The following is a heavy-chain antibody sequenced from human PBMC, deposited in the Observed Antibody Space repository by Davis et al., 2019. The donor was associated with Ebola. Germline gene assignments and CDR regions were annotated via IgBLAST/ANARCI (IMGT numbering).Heavy chain of an antibody. D-gene: IGHD2-15*01. Sequence: MPSETLSLTCAVSGGSISSNNWWSWVRQPPGKGLEWIGEIYHSGSTNYNPSLKSRVTISVDTSKNQFSLNVESVTATDTAMYFCARRSSGGARIDYWGQGTLVTVSS. J-gene: IGHJ4*02. CDR2: IYHSGST. CDR1: GGSISSNNW. V-gene: IGHV4-4*02. CDR3: ARRSSGGARIDY.